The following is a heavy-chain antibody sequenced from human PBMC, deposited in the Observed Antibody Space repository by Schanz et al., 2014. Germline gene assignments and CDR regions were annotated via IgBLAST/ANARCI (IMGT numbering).Heavy chain of an antibody. CDR2: ISYEGSKK. CDR1: GFTFNDYA. V-gene: IGHV3-30*04. Sequence: QVQLVESGGGVVQPGRSLTLSCAASGFTFNDYAMHWVRQAPGKGLEWVAVISYEGSKKYYPDSVQGRFTISRDNSKNTVYLQMNSLRAEDTALYYCAKRCSSTSCSHGAFDIWGQGTMVTVSS. CDR3: AKRCSSTSCSHGAFDI. J-gene: IGHJ3*02. D-gene: IGHD2-2*01.